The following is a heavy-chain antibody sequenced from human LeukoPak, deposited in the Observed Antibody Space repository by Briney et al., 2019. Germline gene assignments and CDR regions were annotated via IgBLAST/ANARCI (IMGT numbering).Heavy chain of an antibody. CDR2: ISSRSSYI. V-gene: IGHV3-21*01. Sequence: GGSLRLSCVASGFTFSSYSMNWVRQAPGKGLEWVSFISSRSSYIYYADSVKGRFTISRDNAKNLLHLQMNSLRAEDTAVYYCARDLAKDGATIGIDYWGQGTLVTVSS. CDR3: ARDLAKDGATIGIDY. D-gene: IGHD5-12*01. J-gene: IGHJ4*02. CDR1: GFTFSSYS.